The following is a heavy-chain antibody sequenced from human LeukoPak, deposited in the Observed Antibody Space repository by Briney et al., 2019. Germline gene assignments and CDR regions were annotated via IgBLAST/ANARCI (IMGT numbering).Heavy chain of an antibody. J-gene: IGHJ5*02. D-gene: IGHD3-22*01. CDR2: IIPILGIA. V-gene: IGHV1-69*04. CDR3: ARDYDSSGYYRNWFDP. CDR1: GGTFSSYA. Sequence: GASVKVSCKASGGTFSSYAISWVRQATGQGLEWMGRIIPILGIANYAQKFQGRVTITADKSTSTAYMELSSLRSEDTAVYYCARDYDSSGYYRNWFDPWGQGTLVTVSS.